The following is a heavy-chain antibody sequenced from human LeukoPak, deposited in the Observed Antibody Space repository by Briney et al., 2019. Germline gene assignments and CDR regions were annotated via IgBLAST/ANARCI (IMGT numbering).Heavy chain of an antibody. J-gene: IGHJ6*02. CDR3: ARVLRPAYYYYGMNF. CDR2: INPNSRGT. CDR1: GYTFTGYY. V-gene: IGHV1-2*02. Sequence: ASVKVSCKASGYTFTGYYMHWVRQAPGQGLEWMGWINPNSRGTNYAQKFQGRVTMTRDTSISTAYMELSRLRSDATAVYYCARVLRPAYYYYGMNFWGQGTTVTVSS.